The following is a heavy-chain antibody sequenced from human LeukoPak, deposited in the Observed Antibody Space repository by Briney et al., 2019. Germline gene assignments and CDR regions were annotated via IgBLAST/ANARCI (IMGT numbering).Heavy chain of an antibody. CDR2: ISGSGGST. CDR1: GFTFSSYA. CDR3: AKDLVGDYLPFDY. V-gene: IGHV3-23*01. J-gene: IGHJ4*02. Sequence: PGESLRLSCAASGFTFSSYAMSWVRQAPGKGLEWVSAISGSGGSTYYADSVKGRFTISRDNSKNTLYLQMNSLRAEDTAVYYCAKDLVGDYLPFDYWGQGTLVTVSS. D-gene: IGHD4-17*01.